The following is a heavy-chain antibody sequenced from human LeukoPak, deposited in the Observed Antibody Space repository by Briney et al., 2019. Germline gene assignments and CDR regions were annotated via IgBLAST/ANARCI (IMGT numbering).Heavy chain of an antibody. CDR1: GGSISGYY. V-gene: IGHV4-4*09. Sequence: PSETLSLTCSVSGGSISGYYWSWIRQPPGQGLEWIAYIHSSGYTNYNPSLKSRVTISVDTSKNQFSLKVTSVTAADTAVYYCAKRRGPISGSNDYFDPWGQGTLVTVS. CDR3: AKRRGPISGSNDYFDP. J-gene: IGHJ5*02. D-gene: IGHD1-26*01. CDR2: IHSSGYT.